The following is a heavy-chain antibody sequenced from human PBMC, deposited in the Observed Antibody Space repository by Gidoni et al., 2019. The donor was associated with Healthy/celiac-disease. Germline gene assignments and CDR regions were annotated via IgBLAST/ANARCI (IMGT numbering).Heavy chain of an antibody. CDR2: INHSGST. J-gene: IGHJ4*02. D-gene: IGHD6-6*01. CDR3: ARGSHEGLIAARPFDY. V-gene: IGHV4-34*01. Sequence: QVQLQQWGAGLLKPSETLSLTCAVYGGSFSGYYWSWIRQPPGKGLEWIGEINHSGSTNYNPSLKSRVTISVDTSKNQFSLKLSSVTAADTAVYYCARGSHEGLIAARPFDYWGQGTLVTVSS. CDR1: GGSFSGYY.